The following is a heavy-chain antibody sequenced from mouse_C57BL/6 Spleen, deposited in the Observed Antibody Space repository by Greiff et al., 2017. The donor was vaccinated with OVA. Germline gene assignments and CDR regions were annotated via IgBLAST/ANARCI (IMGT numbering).Heavy chain of an antibody. CDR3: ASTTVVAPDV. V-gene: IGHV3-6*01. Sequence: ESGPGLVKPSQSLSLTCSVTGYSITGGYYWNWIRQFPGNKLEWMGYISYDGSNNYNPSLKNRISITRDTSKNQFFLKLNSVTTEDTATYYCASTTVVAPDVWGTGTTVTVSS. J-gene: IGHJ1*03. D-gene: IGHD1-1*01. CDR2: ISYDGSN. CDR1: GYSITGGYY.